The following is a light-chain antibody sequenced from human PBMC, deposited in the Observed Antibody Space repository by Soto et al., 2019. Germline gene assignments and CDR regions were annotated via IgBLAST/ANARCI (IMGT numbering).Light chain of an antibody. CDR2: GAS. J-gene: IGKJ5*01. CDR1: QSVSSN. V-gene: IGKV3D-15*01. CDR3: QQYNNWPPIT. Sequence: EIVMTQSPATLSVSPGERATLHCMASQSVSSNFGWYQQKPGQAPRLLIYGASTRATGIPARFSGSGSGTEFTLTISSLQSEDFAVYYCQQYNNWPPITFGQGTRLEIK.